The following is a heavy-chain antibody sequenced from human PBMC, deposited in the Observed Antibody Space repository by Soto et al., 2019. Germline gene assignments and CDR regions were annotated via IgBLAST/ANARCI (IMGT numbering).Heavy chain of an antibody. CDR3: ARSGDRRNSPAWIDH. V-gene: IGHV1-2*02. CDR2: IIPNNGDT. D-gene: IGHD1-26*01. J-gene: IGHJ5*02. CDR1: GYNFRDYY. Sequence: QVQLVQSGAEVKKPGASVKVSCRASGYNFRDYYLHWVRQAPGAGLEWMGSIIPNNGDTHYAQRFQGRITLTTDTSLDTAYMEIDGLTFDDTAIYFCARSGDRRNSPAWIDHWGQGALVTVSS.